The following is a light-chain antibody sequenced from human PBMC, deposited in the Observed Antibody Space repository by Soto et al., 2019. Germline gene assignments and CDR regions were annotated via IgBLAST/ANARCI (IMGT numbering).Light chain of an antibody. CDR1: QSISSY. Sequence: DIQMTQSPSSLSASVGDRVTITCRASQSISSYLNWYQQKPGKAPKLLIYAASSLQSGVPSRFSGSGSGTDFTLTISSMQPVDFATYYCQQSYCTPRTFGQGTKLEIK. V-gene: IGKV1-39*01. CDR3: QQSYCTPRT. J-gene: IGKJ2*01. CDR2: AAS.